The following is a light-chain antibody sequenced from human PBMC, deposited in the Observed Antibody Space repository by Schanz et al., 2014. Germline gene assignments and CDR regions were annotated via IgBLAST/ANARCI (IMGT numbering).Light chain of an antibody. J-gene: IGKJ5*01. Sequence: ETVLTQSPGTLSLSPGERATLSCRASQSVTSTYLAWYQQKPGQAPRLLIYEASIRATGVPDRFSGSGSGTDFTLTISRLEPEDFALYYCQQYGSPITFGQGTRLEIK. CDR1: QSVTSTY. CDR3: QQYGSPIT. V-gene: IGKV3-20*01. CDR2: EAS.